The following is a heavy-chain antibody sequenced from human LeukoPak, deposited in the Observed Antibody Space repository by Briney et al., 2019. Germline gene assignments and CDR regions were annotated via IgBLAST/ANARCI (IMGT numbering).Heavy chain of an antibody. V-gene: IGHV3-30-3*01. CDR3: LAATITSGYYFDY. D-gene: IGHD5-12*01. J-gene: IGHJ4*02. CDR1: GFTFSSYA. CDR2: ISYDGSNK. Sequence: GGSLRLSCAASGFTFSSYAMHWVRQAPGKGLEWVAVISYDGSNKYYADSVKGRFTISRDNSKNTLYLQMNSLRAEDTAVYYCLAATITSGYYFDYWGQGTLVTVSS.